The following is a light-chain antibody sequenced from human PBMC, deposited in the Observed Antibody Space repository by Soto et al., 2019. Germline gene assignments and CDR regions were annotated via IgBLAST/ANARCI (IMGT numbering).Light chain of an antibody. Sequence: DIQMTQSPSSLSASVGDRVTITCRASQSISSWLAWYQKKPGKEPKLLIYKASSLESGVPSRFSGSVSGTDFNLTISRLNTDDFATYDGQQYNSYPWTFGPVTKVDIK. CDR3: QQYNSYPWT. V-gene: IGKV1-5*03. CDR1: QSISSW. J-gene: IGKJ1*01. CDR2: KAS.